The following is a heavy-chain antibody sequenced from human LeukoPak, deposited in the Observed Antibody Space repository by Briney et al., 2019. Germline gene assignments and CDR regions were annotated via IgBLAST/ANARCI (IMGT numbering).Heavy chain of an antibody. D-gene: IGHD4-23*01. CDR1: CGYISSYY. J-gene: IGHJ2*01. CDR3: ARVGGGRMIFTVYWYFDL. V-gene: IGHV4-4*07. Sequence: ADTLSLTCTVSCGYISSYYWSWIRQPAGKGLEWIGRIYTSGSTNYNHSLKSRVTMSVDTSKNQFSLKLSSVTAADTAVYYCARVGGGRMIFTVYWYFDLWGRGTLVTVSS. CDR2: IYTSGST.